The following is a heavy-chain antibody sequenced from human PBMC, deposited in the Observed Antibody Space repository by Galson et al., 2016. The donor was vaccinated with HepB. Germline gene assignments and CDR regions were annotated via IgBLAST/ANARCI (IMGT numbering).Heavy chain of an antibody. CDR3: ASLWQLGY. V-gene: IGHV3-64*04. Sequence: SLRLSCAASGFTFSSYAMYWVRQAPGKGLEYVSGISNNAGSTYYADSVKGRVTISRDNAKNSVYLQMNSLRAEDTAVYYCASLWQLGYWGQGILVTVSS. J-gene: IGHJ4*02. D-gene: IGHD6-6*01. CDR1: GFTFSSYA. CDR2: ISNNAGST.